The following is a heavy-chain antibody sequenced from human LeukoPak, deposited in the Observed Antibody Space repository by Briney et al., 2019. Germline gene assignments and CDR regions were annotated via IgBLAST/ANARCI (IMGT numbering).Heavy chain of an antibody. CDR1: GGTFSSYA. V-gene: IGHV1-69*13. CDR2: IIPIFGTA. Sequence: GASVKVSCKASGGTFSSYAISWVRQAPGQGLEWMGGIIPIFGTANYAQKFQGRVTITADESTSTAYMELSSLRSEDTAVYYCARDQNEGYYDSSGFFDYWGQGTLVTVSS. J-gene: IGHJ4*02. CDR3: ARDQNEGYYDSSGFFDY. D-gene: IGHD3-22*01.